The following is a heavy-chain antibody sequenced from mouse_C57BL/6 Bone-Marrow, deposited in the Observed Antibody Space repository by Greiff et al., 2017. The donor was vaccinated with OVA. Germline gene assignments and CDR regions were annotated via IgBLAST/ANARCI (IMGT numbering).Heavy chain of an antibody. J-gene: IGHJ2*01. CDR1: GFSLTSYG. Sequence: QVQLQQSGPGLVQPSQSLSITCTVSGFSLTSYGVHWVRQSPGKGLEWLGVIWSGGSTDYNAAFISRLSISKDNSKSQVFFKMNSLQADDTAIYYCARNGDSNYVPYYFDYWGQGTTLTVSS. CDR3: ARNGDSNYVPYYFDY. D-gene: IGHD2-5*01. V-gene: IGHV2-2*01. CDR2: IWSGGST.